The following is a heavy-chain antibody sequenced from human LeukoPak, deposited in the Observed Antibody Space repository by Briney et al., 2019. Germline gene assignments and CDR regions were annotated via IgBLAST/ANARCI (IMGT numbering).Heavy chain of an antibody. CDR1: GFTVSSNS. J-gene: IGHJ4*02. CDR2: IYSIGST. Sequence: GGSLRLSCAVSGFTVSSNSMSWVRQAPGKGLEWVSVIYSIGSTYYADSVKGRLTISTDNSKNMLYLQMNSLRAEDTAVYYCARDFRLGGRWGQGTLVTVSS. D-gene: IGHD4-23*01. V-gene: IGHV3-66*01. CDR3: ARDFRLGGR.